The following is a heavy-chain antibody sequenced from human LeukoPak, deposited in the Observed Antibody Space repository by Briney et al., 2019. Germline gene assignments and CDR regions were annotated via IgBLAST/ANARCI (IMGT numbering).Heavy chain of an antibody. J-gene: IGHJ5*02. CDR2: INHSGST. V-gene: IGHV4-34*01. CDR3: ARRMGTFDP. D-gene: IGHD3-16*01. CDR1: GGSFSGYY. Sequence: SETLSLTCAVYGGSFSGYYWSWIRQPPGKGLEWIGEINHSGSTNYNPSLKSRVTISVDTSKNQFSLKLSSVTAADTAVYYCARRMGTFDPGGQGTLVTVSS.